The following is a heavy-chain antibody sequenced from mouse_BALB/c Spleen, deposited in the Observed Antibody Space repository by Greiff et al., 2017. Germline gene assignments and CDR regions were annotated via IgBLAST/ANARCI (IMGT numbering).Heavy chain of an antibody. D-gene: IGHD3-1*01. CDR2: ISSGGSYT. CDR3: ARGEGASFDY. V-gene: IGHV5-6*02. J-gene: IGHJ2*01. CDR1: GFTFSSYG. Sequence: EVKVVESGGDLVKPGGSLKLSCAASGFTFSSYGMSWVRQTPDKRLEWVATISSGGSYTYYPDSVKGRFTISRDNAKNNLYLQMSSLKSEDTAMYYCARGEGASFDYWGQGTTRTVSS.